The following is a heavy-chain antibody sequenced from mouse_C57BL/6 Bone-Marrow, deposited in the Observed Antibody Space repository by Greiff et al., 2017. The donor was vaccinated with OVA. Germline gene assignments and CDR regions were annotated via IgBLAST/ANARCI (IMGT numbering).Heavy chain of an antibody. CDR3: ARWGYDGYLFAY. CDR1: GYTFTSYG. V-gene: IGHV1-81*01. Sequence: VKLVESGAELARPGASVKLSCKASGYTFTSYGISWVKQRTGQGLEWIGEIYPRSGNTYYNEKFKGKATLTADKSSSTAYMELRSLTSEDSAVYFCARWGYDGYLFAYWGQGTLVTVSA. J-gene: IGHJ3*01. D-gene: IGHD2-3*01. CDR2: IYPRSGNT.